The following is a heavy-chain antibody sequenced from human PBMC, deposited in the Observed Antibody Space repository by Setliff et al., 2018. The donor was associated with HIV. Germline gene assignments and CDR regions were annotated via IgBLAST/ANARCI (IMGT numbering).Heavy chain of an antibody. CDR2: IKLDGSEK. CDR1: RFPFSTYW. Sequence: PGGSLRLSCAASRFPFSTYWMSWVRQAPGKGLEWVANIKLDGSEKYYVDSVKGRFTISRDYAKNSLSLQMNSLRAEDTAVYYCAREVSWFFDLWGHGTLVTVSS. CDR3: AREVSWFFDL. J-gene: IGHJ2*01. V-gene: IGHV3-7*01.